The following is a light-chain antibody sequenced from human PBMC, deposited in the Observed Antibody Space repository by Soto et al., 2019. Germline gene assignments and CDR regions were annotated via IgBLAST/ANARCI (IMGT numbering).Light chain of an antibody. V-gene: IGKV3-11*01. J-gene: IGKJ1*01. Sequence: IMLIQAAATLSMSPGERATLSCRASQSVSNYFAWYQQKPGQAPRLLIYDASNRATGIPARFSGSGSGTDFILTISSLGPENFAVYFCQQRSNWPLTFGQGTKLDIK. CDR1: QSVSNY. CDR3: QQRSNWPLT. CDR2: DAS.